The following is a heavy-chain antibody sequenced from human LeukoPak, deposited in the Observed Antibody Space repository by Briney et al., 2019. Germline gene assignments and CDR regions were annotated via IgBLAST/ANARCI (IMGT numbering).Heavy chain of an antibody. CDR3: AKGSSGWYANYYYGMDV. CDR2: ISYDGSNK. V-gene: IGHV3-30*18. D-gene: IGHD6-19*01. J-gene: IGHJ6*02. CDR1: GFTFSSYG. Sequence: GGSLRLSCAASGFTFSSYGMHWVRQAPGKGLEWVAVISYDGSNKYYADSVKGRFTIPRDNSKNTLYLQMNSLGVEDTAVYYCAKGSSGWYANYYYGMDVWGQGTTVTVSS.